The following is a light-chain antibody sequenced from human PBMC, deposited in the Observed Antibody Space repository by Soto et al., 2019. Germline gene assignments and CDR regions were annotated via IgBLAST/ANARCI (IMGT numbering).Light chain of an antibody. CDR3: QSYDSSLAGFV. J-gene: IGLJ1*01. Sequence: QSALTQPPSVSGAPGQRVTISCTGSSSNIGARLDVHWYRHLPGTAPKLLISVNTNGPSGVADRFSGSKSGTSASLAIAGLRAKDEADYYCQSYDSSLAGFVFGTGNKVTVL. CDR2: VNT. CDR1: SSNIGARLD. V-gene: IGLV1-40*01.